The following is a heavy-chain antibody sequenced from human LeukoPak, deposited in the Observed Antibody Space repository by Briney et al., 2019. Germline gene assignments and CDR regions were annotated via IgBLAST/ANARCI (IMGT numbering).Heavy chain of an antibody. CDR3: ARVGGARKDAYIPFFDY. CDR1: GFTFSDYY. CDR2: ISSSGSTI. D-gene: IGHD5-24*01. J-gene: IGHJ4*02. Sequence: RGSLRLSCAASGFTFSDYYMSSIRQAPGKGLEWVSYISSSGSTIYSADSVKGRFTISRDNAKNSLYLQMNSLRAEDTVVYYCARVGGARKDAYIPFFDYWGQRTLVTVSS. V-gene: IGHV3-11*01.